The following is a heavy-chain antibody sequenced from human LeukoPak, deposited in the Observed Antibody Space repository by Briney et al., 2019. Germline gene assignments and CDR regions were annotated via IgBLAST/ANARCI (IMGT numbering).Heavy chain of an antibody. V-gene: IGHV3-7*01. D-gene: IGHD3-3*01. CDR2: IKQDGSEK. J-gene: IGHJ6*03. Sequence: GGSLRLSCAASGFIFSNSAMNWVRQAPGKGLEWVANIKQDGSEKYYVDSVKGRFTISRDNAKNSLYLQMNSLRAEDTAVYYCARDITYYDFWSGSPRYMDVWGKGTTVTVSS. CDR1: GFIFSNSA. CDR3: ARDITYYDFWSGSPRYMDV.